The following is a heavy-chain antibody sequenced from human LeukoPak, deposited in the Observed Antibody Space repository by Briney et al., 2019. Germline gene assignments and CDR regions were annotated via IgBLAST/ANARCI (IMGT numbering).Heavy chain of an antibody. D-gene: IGHD6-13*01. V-gene: IGHV3-7*01. CDR1: GFTFTDYW. J-gene: IGHJ4*01. CDR3: ARDGTAPGLYFDL. Sequence: PGGSLRFSCAVSGFTFTDYWMNWVRQAPGKGLEWVASIRQDGGEKSYVDSVKGRFTISRDNTKNPLYLQMSSLRAEDTALYYCARDGTAPGLYFDLWGQGTLVTVSS. CDR2: IRQDGGEK.